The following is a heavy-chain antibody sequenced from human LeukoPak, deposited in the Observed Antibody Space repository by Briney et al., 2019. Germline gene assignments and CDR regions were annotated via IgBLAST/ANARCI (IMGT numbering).Heavy chain of an antibody. CDR1: GGSISSYY. J-gene: IGHJ4*02. CDR3: AREGIVRTYDH. CDR2: IYYSGST. V-gene: IGHV4-59*12. D-gene: IGHD1-26*01. Sequence: SETLSLTCTVSGGSISSYYWSWIRQPPGKGLEWIGYIYYSGSTNYNPSLKSRVTISVDTSKNQFSLKLSSVTAADTAVYYCAREGIVRTYDHWGQGTLVTVSA.